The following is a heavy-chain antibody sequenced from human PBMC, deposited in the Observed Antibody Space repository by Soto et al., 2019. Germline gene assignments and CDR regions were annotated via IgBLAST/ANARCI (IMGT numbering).Heavy chain of an antibody. J-gene: IGHJ6*02. CDR3: AREGTEPGDYYYGMDV. D-gene: IGHD3-10*01. V-gene: IGHV4-31*03. CDR2: IYYSGST. CDR1: GGSISSGGYY. Sequence: PSETLSLTCTVSGGSISSGGYYWSWIRQHPGKGLEWIGYIYYSGSTYYNPSLKSRVTISVDTSKNQFSLKLSSVTAADTAVYYCAREGTEPGDYYYGMDVWGQGTTVTVSS.